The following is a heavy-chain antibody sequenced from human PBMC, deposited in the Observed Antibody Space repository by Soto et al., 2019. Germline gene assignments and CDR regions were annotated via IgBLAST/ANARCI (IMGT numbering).Heavy chain of an antibody. V-gene: IGHV1-3*01. D-gene: IGHD2-2*01. CDR3: ASSRGRYCSSTSCFGPPPNY. Sequence: ASVKVSCKASGYTFTIYAMNWVRQAPGQRLEWMGWINAGNGNTKYSQKFQGRVTITRDTSASTAYMELSSLRSEDTAVYYCASSRGRYCSSTSCFGPPPNYWGQGTLVTVSS. CDR1: GYTFTIYA. CDR2: INAGNGNT. J-gene: IGHJ4*02.